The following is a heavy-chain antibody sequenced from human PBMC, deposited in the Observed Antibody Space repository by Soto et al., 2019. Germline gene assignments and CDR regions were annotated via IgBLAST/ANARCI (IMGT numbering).Heavy chain of an antibody. V-gene: IGHV3-20*04. CDR3: VRGASLNFDY. Sequence: EVQLVESGGGVLRPGGSLRLSCAASGFTFDDYGMSWARQAPGTGLEWVSGVNWNGGSTGYADSVKGRFTISRDNAKNSLYLQMNSLRAEDTAFYYGVRGASLNFDYWGQGTLVTVSS. J-gene: IGHJ4*02. CDR2: VNWNGGST. CDR1: GFTFDDYG. D-gene: IGHD1-26*01.